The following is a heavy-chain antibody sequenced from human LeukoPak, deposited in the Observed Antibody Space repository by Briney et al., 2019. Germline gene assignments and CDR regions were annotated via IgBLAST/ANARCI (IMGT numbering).Heavy chain of an antibody. D-gene: IGHD6-13*01. CDR1: GGSISSSSYY. CDR2: IYYSGST. Sequence: SETLSLTCTVSGGSISSSSYYWGWIRQPPGKGLEWIGSIYYSGSTYYNSSLKSRVTISVDTSKNQFSLMLNSVTAADTAVYYCARESRRIAAAGPSYYMDVWGRGTTVTVSS. V-gene: IGHV4-39*07. CDR3: ARESRRIAAAGPSYYMDV. J-gene: IGHJ6*03.